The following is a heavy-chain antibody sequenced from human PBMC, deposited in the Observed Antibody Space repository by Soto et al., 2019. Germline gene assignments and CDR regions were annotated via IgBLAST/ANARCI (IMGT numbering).Heavy chain of an antibody. J-gene: IGHJ6*02. Sequence: QVQLVQSGAEVKKPGASVKVSCKASGYTFTSYSISWVRQAPGQGLEWMGWISVYTGNTKYAERLQGRVTMTTDTSTRPGYMELRSVKTDDTAVYYCAVGLAEDKRGYYGAANGYYYYYGMDVWGQGTTVTVSS. CDR3: AVGLAEDKRGYYGAANGYYYYYGMDV. V-gene: IGHV1-18*01. CDR2: ISVYTGNT. D-gene: IGHD3-3*01. CDR1: GYTFTSYS.